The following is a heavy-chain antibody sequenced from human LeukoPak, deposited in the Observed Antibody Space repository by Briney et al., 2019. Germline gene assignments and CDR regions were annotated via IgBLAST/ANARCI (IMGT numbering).Heavy chain of an antibody. CDR1: GGSISSYY. CDR2: IYTSGST. Sequence: SETLSLTCTVSGGSISSYYWSWIRQPAGKGLEWIGHIYTSGSTSCNPSLKSRVTMSVDTSKNQFSLKLSSVTAADTAVYYCARGFFYGDYPWGQGILVTVSS. J-gene: IGHJ5*02. CDR3: ARGFFYGDYP. D-gene: IGHD4-17*01. V-gene: IGHV4-4*07.